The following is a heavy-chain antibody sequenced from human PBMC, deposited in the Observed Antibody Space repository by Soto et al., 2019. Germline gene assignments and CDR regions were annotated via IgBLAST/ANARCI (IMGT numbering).Heavy chain of an antibody. V-gene: IGHV1-18*01. D-gene: IGHD3-3*01. CDR2: ISGFFGNA. J-gene: IGHJ6*02. Sequence: ASVKVSCKASGYIFTGYGISWVRQAPGQGLEWMGWISGFFGNADYAQKFQGSVTMTADESTSTAYMELRSLRSEDTAVYYCARDRELRRITIFGVVPDYYYGMDVWGQGTTVTVSS. CDR1: GYIFTGYG. CDR3: ARDRELRRITIFGVVPDYYYGMDV.